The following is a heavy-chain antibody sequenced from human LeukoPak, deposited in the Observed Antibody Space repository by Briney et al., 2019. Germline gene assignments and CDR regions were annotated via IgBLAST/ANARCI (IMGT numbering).Heavy chain of an antibody. CDR1: GGSFGGYY. V-gene: IGHV4-34*01. Sequence: SETLSLTCAVYGGSFGGYYWSWIRQPPGKGLEWIGEINHSGSTNYNPSLKSRVTISVDTSKNQFSLNLTSVTAADTAVYYCARCTGVVRGLDYWGQGTLVTVSS. CDR3: ARCTGVVRGLDY. D-gene: IGHD2-21*01. J-gene: IGHJ4*02. CDR2: INHSGST.